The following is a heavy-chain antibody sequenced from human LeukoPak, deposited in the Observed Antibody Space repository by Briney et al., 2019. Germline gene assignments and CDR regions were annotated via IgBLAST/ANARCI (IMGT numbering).Heavy chain of an antibody. CDR2: ISGSGGST. CDR3: AKDYDSSGNLLGPLDY. J-gene: IGHJ4*02. D-gene: IGHD3-22*01. V-gene: IGHV3-23*01. CDR1: GFTFSSYA. Sequence: PGGSLRLSCAASGFTFSSYAMSRVRQAPGKGLEWVSAISGSGGSTYYADSVKGRFTISRDNSKNTLYLQMNSLRAEDTAVYYCAKDYDSSGNLLGPLDYWGQGTLVTVSS.